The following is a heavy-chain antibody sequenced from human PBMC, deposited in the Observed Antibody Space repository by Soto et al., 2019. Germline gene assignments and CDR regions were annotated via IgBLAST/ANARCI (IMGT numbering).Heavy chain of an antibody. CDR1: GFTFSSYS. V-gene: IGHV3-21*01. J-gene: IGHJ5*02. CDR2: IISSICFI. Sequence: GGSLRLSCAASGFTFSSYSMNWVRQAPGKGLEWVSFIISSICFIYYADSVKGRFTISRDNAKNLLYLQMNSLRAEDTAVYYCARSPSSDQNWFDPWGQGTLVTVSS. CDR3: ARSPSSDQNWFDP.